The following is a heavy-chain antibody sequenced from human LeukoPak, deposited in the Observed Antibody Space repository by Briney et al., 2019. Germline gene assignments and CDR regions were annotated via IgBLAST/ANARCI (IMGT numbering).Heavy chain of an antibody. V-gene: IGHV1-24*01. Sequence: GASVKVSCTVSGYTLTELSMHWVRQAPGKGLGWMGGFDPEDGETIYAQKFQGRVIMTEDTSTDTAYMELSSLRSEDTAVYYCARGYDFWSGYQPLPDYWGQGTLVTVSS. D-gene: IGHD3-3*01. J-gene: IGHJ4*02. CDR2: FDPEDGET. CDR1: GYTLTELS. CDR3: ARGYDFWSGYQPLPDY.